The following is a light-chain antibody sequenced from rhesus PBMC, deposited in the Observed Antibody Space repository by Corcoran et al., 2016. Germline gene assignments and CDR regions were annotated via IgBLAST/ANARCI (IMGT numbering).Light chain of an antibody. CDR2: AAS. V-gene: IGKV1S12*01. Sequence: DIQMTQSPSALSASVGDRVTISCRASQNIYSNLAWYQQKPGKAPKLLISAASSLHNGIPSLFSGSGTGTDLTLTTTSRQPEDSASYYCQHYYDNPYSFGQGTKVEIK. J-gene: IGKJ2*01. CDR3: QHYYDNPYS. CDR1: QNIYSN.